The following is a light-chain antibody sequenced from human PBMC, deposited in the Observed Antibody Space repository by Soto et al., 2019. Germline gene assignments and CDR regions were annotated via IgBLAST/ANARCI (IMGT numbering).Light chain of an antibody. Sequence: QSALTQPASVSGSPGQSITISCTGTSSDVGSYPYVSWYQQHPGKAPKLMIYDVNSRPSGVSSRFSGSKSDNTASLTISGLQAEDEAHYYCSSYTTSSTVVFGGATKLTVL. CDR2: DVN. CDR1: SSDVGSYPY. J-gene: IGLJ2*01. CDR3: SSYTTSSTVV. V-gene: IGLV2-14*03.